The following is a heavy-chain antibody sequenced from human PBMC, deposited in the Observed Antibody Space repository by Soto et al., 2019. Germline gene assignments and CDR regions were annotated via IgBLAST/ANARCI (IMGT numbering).Heavy chain of an antibody. Sequence: SSVKVACKASGGTFRSYAISWVRQAPGQGLEWMGGIIPIFGTANDAQKFQGRVTITADESTSTAYMELSSLRSEDTAVYYCAREKRGSPYYYYYGMDVWGQGTTVTVSS. D-gene: IGHD1-26*01. CDR1: GGTFRSYA. CDR3: AREKRGSPYYYYYGMDV. J-gene: IGHJ6*02. V-gene: IGHV1-69*13. CDR2: IIPIFGTA.